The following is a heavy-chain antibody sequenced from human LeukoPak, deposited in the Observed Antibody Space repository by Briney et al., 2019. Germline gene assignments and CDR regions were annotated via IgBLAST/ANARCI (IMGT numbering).Heavy chain of an antibody. D-gene: IGHD4-17*01. V-gene: IGHV3-53*01. J-gene: IGHJ4*02. CDR2: IYSGGST. CDR1: GFTVSSNY. CDR3: AKDSRHHDYGDWYFDY. Sequence: PGGSLRLSCAASGFTVSSNYMSWVRQAPGKGLEWVSVIYSGGSTYYADSVKGRFTISRDNSKNTLYLQMNRLRAEDTAVYYCAKDSRHHDYGDWYFDYWGQGTLVTVSS.